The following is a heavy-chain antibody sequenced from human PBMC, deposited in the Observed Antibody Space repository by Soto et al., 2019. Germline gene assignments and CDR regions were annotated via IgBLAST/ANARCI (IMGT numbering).Heavy chain of an antibody. Sequence: GGSLRLSCVASGFTFSSYSMNWVRQAPGKGLEWVSSISSSSSYIYYADSVKGRFTISRDNAKNSLYLQMNSLRAEDTAVYYCARSQSIAARPGRNWFDPWGQGTLVTVSS. V-gene: IGHV3-21*01. CDR2: ISSSSSYI. CDR3: ARSQSIAARPGRNWFDP. CDR1: GFTFSSYS. J-gene: IGHJ5*02. D-gene: IGHD6-6*01.